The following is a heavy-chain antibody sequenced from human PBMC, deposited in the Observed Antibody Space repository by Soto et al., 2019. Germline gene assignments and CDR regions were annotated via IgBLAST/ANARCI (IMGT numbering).Heavy chain of an antibody. V-gene: IGHV3-48*01. J-gene: IGHJ4*02. Sequence: GGSLRLSCAASGFTFSSFSMNWVRQAPGKGLEWISYISRSNNSIYYADSVKGRFTVSRDNAKNSLYLQMNSLRAEDTAVYYCARDGYYLIDYWGQGTLVTVSS. CDR2: ISRSNNSI. CDR1: GFTFSSFS. D-gene: IGHD2-2*03. CDR3: ARDGYYLIDY.